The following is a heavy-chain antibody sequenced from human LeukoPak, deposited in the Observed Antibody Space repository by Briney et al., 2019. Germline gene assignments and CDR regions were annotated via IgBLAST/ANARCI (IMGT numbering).Heavy chain of an antibody. CDR3: ARHDYGVLY. Sequence: PGGSLRLSCAASGFTFDDYAMHWVRQAPGKGLEWVSGISWNSGSIGYADSAKGRFTISRDNAKNSLYLQMNSLRAEDTALYYCARHDYGVLYWGQGTLVTVSS. V-gene: IGHV3-9*01. CDR1: GFTFDDYA. CDR2: ISWNSGSI. D-gene: IGHD4-17*01. J-gene: IGHJ4*02.